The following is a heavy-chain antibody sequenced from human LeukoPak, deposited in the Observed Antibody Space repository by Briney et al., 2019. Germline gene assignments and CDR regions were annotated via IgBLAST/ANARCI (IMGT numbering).Heavy chain of an antibody. V-gene: IGHV3-33*01. CDR1: GFTFSSYG. J-gene: IGHJ6*04. D-gene: IGHD3-9*01. CDR3: ASVPTGYYYYYYGMDV. Sequence: GGSLRLSCAASGFTFSSYGMHWVRQAPGKGLEWVAVIWYDGSNKYYADSVKGRFTISRDNSKNSLYLQMNSLRAEDTAVYYCASVPTGYYYYYYGMDVWGKGTTVTVSS. CDR2: IWYDGSNK.